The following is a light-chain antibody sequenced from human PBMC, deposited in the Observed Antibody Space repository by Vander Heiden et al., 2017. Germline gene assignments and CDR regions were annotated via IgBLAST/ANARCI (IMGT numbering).Light chain of an antibody. CDR1: QYSSSW. CDR3: QQTENFPVA. CDR2: DAS. V-gene: IGKV1-12*01. Sequence: DIQMTQYPSFVSASVGDRVTISCRASQYSSSWLAWYQQKPGEAPKLLISDASRLQDEVPPRFSGSGSGTEFTLTISSLQPEDSASYYCQQTENFPVAFGQGNKVEVK. J-gene: IGKJ1*01.